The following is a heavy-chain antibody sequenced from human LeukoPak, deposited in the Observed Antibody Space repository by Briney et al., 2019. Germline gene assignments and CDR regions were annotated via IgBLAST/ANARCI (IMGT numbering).Heavy chain of an antibody. CDR3: ARDQYYDSSDYWGHAFDL. CDR2: ISSSSSYI. J-gene: IGHJ3*01. Sequence: GGSLRLSCAASGFTFSSYSMNWVRQAPGKGLEWVSSISSSSSYIYYADSVKGRFTISRDNAKNTLYLQMNSLRAEDTAVYYCARDQYYDSSDYWGHAFDLWGQGTVVTVSS. V-gene: IGHV3-21*04. D-gene: IGHD3-22*01. CDR1: GFTFSSYS.